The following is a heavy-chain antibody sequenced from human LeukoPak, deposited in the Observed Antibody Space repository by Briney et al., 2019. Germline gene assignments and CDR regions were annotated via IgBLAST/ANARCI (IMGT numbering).Heavy chain of an antibody. Sequence: GGSLRLSGAASGFTFSSYAMHWVRQAPGKGLEWVAVISYDGSNKYYADSVKGRFTISRDNSKNTLYLQMNSLRAEDTAVYYCARDNLERLDYWGQGTLVTVSS. CDR2: ISYDGSNK. D-gene: IGHD1-1*01. CDR1: GFTFSSYA. V-gene: IGHV3-30-3*01. CDR3: ARDNLERLDY. J-gene: IGHJ4*02.